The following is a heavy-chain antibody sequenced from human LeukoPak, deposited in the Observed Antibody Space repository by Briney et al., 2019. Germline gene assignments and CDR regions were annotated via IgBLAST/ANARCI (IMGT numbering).Heavy chain of an antibody. CDR2: ITYSGGGN. Sequence: PGGSLRLTCAASGFAFSNYAMSWVRQAPGKGLEWVSSITYSGGGNYYPDPAKGRFTISTENSKNTLDLQMISLGAADTAVYYCAKGLKGCSGGSCYYFFDVWGQRTLVTVSS. V-gene: IGHV3-23*01. CDR1: GFAFSNYA. D-gene: IGHD2-15*01. J-gene: IGHJ4*02. CDR3: AKGLKGCSGGSCYYFFDV.